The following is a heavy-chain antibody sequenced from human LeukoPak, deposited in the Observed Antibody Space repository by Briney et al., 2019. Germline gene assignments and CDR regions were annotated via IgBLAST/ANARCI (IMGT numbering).Heavy chain of an antibody. CDR3: ARHPSGSSFDY. CDR1: GGSIRSSSYY. J-gene: IGHJ4*02. D-gene: IGHD1-26*01. CDR2: IHYTGST. V-gene: IGHV4-39*01. Sequence: SETLSLTCSVSGGSIRSSSYYWGWIRQPPGKGLEWIGTIHYTGSTYYTPPLKPRVTVSVDTSNNQFSLKVSSVAAADTAVYYCARHPSGSSFDYWGRGTLVAVSS.